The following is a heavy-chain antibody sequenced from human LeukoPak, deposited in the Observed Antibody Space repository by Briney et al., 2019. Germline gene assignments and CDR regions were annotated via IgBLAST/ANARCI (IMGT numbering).Heavy chain of an antibody. CDR3: ARDGVDTAMVIYYYYGMDV. J-gene: IGHJ6*02. D-gene: IGHD5-18*01. V-gene: IGHV1-58*02. CDR2: IVVGSGNT. Sequence: ASVKVSCKASGFTFTSSAMQWVRQARGQRLEWIGWIVVGSGNTNYAQKFQERVTITRDMSTSTAYMELNSLRAEDTAVYYCARDGVDTAMVIYYYYGMDVWGQGTTVTVSS. CDR1: GFTFTSSA.